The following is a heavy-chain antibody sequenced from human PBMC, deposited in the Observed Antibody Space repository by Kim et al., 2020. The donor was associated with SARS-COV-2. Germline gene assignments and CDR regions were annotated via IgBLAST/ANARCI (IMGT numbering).Heavy chain of an antibody. CDR3: ARDSEQPETYYDSSGYYFIGAFDN. CDR1: GGSISSYY. J-gene: IGHJ3*02. Sequence: SETLSLTCTVSGGSISSYYWSWIRQPPGKGLEWIGYIYYSGSTNYNPSLKSRVTISVDTSKNQFSLKLSSVTAADTAVYYCARDSEQPETYYDSSGYYFIGAFDNWGQGTMVTVSS. CDR2: IYYSGST. D-gene: IGHD3-22*01. V-gene: IGHV4-59*01.